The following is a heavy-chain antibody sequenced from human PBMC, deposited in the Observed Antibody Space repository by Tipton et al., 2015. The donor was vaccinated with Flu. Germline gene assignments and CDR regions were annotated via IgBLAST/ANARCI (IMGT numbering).Heavy chain of an antibody. CDR2: IGTAGDT. V-gene: IGHV3-13*01. Sequence: SLRLSCAASGFTFSSYDMHWVRQATGKGLEWVSAIGTAGDTYYAGAVKGRFTISRENAKNSLYLQMNSLRVGDMAVYYCAREGLTGPENACYSSGVDAWGQGATGSVSS. CDR3: AREGLTGPENACYSSGVDA. D-gene: IGHD2-2*01. CDR1: GFTFSSYD. J-gene: IGHJ6*02.